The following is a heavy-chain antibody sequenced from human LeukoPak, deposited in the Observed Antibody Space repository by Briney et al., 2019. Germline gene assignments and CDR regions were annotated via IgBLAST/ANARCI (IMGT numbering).Heavy chain of an antibody. D-gene: IGHD6-6*01. Sequence: AETLSLTCTVSGCSISSYYWSWIRQPPGKGREWIGYIYYSGSTNYNPSLKSRVTISVDTSKNQFSLKLSSVTAADTAVYYCARGSIAARNDAFDIWGQGTIVTVSS. V-gene: IGHV4-59*01. CDR3: ARGSIAARNDAFDI. J-gene: IGHJ3*02. CDR2: IYYSGST. CDR1: GCSISSYY.